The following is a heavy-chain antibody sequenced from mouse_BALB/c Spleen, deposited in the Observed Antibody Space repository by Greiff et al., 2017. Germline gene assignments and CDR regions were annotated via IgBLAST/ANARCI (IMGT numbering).Heavy chain of an antibody. Sequence: EVKLMESGPELVKPGASVKISCKASGYSFTGYFMNWVKQSHGKSLEWIGRINPYNGDTFYNQKFKGKATLTVDKSSSTAHMELLSLTSEDSAVYYCGRGPYGKKGYAMDYWGQGTSVTVSS. J-gene: IGHJ4*01. CDR2: INPYNGDT. CDR3: GRGPYGKKGYAMDY. D-gene: IGHD2-1*01. V-gene: IGHV1-37*01. CDR1: GYSFTGYF.